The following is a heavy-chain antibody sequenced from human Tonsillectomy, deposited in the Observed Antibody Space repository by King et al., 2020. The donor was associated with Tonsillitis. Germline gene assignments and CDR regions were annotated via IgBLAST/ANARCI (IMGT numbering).Heavy chain of an antibody. Sequence: VQLQESGPGLVKPSQTLSLTCTVSGASISNGDYYWSWIRQHPGKGLEWVGYISYSGSPYYDPSLQSRVTMSVDTSKNQFSLKLSSVAAADSAVYYCASYAYTFWTSIGWGQGTLVTVSS. D-gene: IGHD3/OR15-3a*01. J-gene: IGHJ4*02. CDR1: GASISNGDYY. CDR2: ISYSGSP. CDR3: ASYAYTFWTSIG. V-gene: IGHV4-31*03.